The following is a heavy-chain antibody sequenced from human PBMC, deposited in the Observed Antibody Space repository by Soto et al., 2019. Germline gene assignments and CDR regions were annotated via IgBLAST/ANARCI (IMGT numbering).Heavy chain of an antibody. CDR3: ARENTNIEATYHFYYTDV. CDR2: ISAYNGNT. V-gene: IGHV1-18*01. J-gene: IGHJ6*03. CDR1: GYTFTSYG. Sequence: ASVKVSCKASGYTFTSYGISWVRQAAGQGLEWMGWISAYNGNTNYAQKLQGRVTMTTDTSTSTAYMELRSLRSDDTAVYYCARENTNIEATYHFYYTDVWGKGTTVTVSS. D-gene: IGHD5-12*01.